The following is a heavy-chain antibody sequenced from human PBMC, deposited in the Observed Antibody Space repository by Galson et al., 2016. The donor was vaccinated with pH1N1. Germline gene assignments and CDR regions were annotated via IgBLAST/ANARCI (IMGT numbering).Heavy chain of an antibody. J-gene: IGHJ4*02. CDR2: INPMGGINPISKTS. D-gene: IGHD3-22*01. Sequence: SVKVSCKASGGTFGSYGISWVRQAPGQGLEWMGGINPMGGINPISKTSNYAQKFQGRVTITADESMSTAYMELRSLRSEDTAIYYCAKDRYFDTSGYYFESYYWGQGTLVTVSS. CDR1: GGTFGSYG. V-gene: IGHV1-69*13. CDR3: AKDRYFDTSGYYFESYY.